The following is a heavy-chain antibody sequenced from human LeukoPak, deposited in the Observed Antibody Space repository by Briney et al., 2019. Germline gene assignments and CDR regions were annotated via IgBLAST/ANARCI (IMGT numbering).Heavy chain of an antibody. CDR2: IKRINDGGTT. D-gene: IGHD2-2*01. CDR3: ATAGSVVPAIISKFYFDS. V-gene: IGHV3-15*01. J-gene: IGHJ4*02. CDR1: ASTFSQSW. Sequence: GGSLRLSCAVSASTFSQSWMTWVRQAPGKGLEWVGRIKRINDGGTTEYAEPVKGRFTISRDDSVKTLYLQMNSLKTEDTAVYYCATAGSVVPAIISKFYFDSWGQGTLVTVSS.